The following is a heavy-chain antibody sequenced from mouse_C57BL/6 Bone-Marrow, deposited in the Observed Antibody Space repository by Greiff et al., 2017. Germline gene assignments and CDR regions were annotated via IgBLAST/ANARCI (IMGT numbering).Heavy chain of an antibody. V-gene: IGHV5-6*01. CDR3: ARRRIPHWYCDV. J-gene: IGHJ1*03. CDR2: ISSGGSYT. Sequence: EVQVVESGGDLVKPGGSLKLSCAASGFTFSSYGMSWVRQTPDKRLEWVATISSGGSYTYYPDSVKGRFTISRDNAKNTRYLQMSSLKSEDTAMYYCARRRIPHWYCDVWGTGTTVTVSS. CDR1: GFTFSSYG.